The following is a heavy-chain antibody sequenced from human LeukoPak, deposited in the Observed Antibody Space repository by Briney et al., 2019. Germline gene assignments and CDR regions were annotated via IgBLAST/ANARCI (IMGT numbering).Heavy chain of an antibody. D-gene: IGHD3-10*01. CDR3: ARVGGLNVFDY. J-gene: IGHJ4*02. CDR1: GYSITSGYY. CDR2: IYHSGST. V-gene: IGHV4-38-2*02. Sequence: SETLSLTCTVSGYSITSGYYWGWIRQPPGKGLEWIGSIYHSGSTYYNPSLKSRVTISVDTSKNQFSLKLSSVTAADTAVYYCARVGGLNVFDYWGQGTLVTVSS.